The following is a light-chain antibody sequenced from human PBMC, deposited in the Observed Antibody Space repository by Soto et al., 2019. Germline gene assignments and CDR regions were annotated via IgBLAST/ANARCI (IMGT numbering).Light chain of an antibody. Sequence: QSALTQPASVSGSPGQSITISCTGTSSDVGGYNYVSWYQQRPGKAPKLMIYDVSNRPSGVSNRFSGSKSSNTASLTISGRRAGDGVDYYGGPYTTSSTRVFGTGTKLPAL. CDR3: GPYTTSSTRV. J-gene: IGLJ1*01. V-gene: IGLV2-14*01. CDR2: DVS. CDR1: SSDVGGYNY.